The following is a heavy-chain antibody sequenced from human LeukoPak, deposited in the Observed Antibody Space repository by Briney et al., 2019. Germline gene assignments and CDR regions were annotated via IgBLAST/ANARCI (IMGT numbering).Heavy chain of an antibody. CDR3: AQNIVVVPAAIGYFDY. D-gene: IGHD2-2*02. CDR1: GGSISSSSYY. CDR2: IYYSGST. Sequence: SETLSLTCTVSGGSISSSSYYWGWIRQPPGKGLEWIGSIYYSGSTYYNPSLKSRVTISVDTFKNQFSLKLSSVTAADTAVYYCAQNIVVVPAAIGYFDYWGQGTLVTVSS. V-gene: IGHV4-39*01. J-gene: IGHJ4*02.